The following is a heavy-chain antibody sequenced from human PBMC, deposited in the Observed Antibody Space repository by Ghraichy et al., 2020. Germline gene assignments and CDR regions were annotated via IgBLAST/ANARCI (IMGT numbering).Heavy chain of an antibody. CDR3: ASDRGSTNWYFY. D-gene: IGHD6-13*01. V-gene: IGHV4-39*01. J-gene: IGHJ4*02. CDR1: GDSISNENYY. Sequence: SETLSLTCTVSGDSISNENYYGGWIRQPPGKGLEWIGSFYSGSTNYNPSLKSRVTISVDTSKNQFSLKVTSVTAADTALYYCASDRGSTNWYFYWGQGTLVTVSS. CDR2: FYSGST.